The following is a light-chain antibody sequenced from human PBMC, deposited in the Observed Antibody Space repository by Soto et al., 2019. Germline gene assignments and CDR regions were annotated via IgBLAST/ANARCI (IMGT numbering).Light chain of an antibody. Sequence: AIQMTQSPSSLSASVGDRVTISCRASQDIRNTLAWYQQKPGEAPKLLIFAASNLQSGVPSRFSGSGSVTDFTLAITSLQPEDFATYYCQHCDYLPIFGPGTTVDFK. CDR2: AAS. J-gene: IGKJ3*01. CDR3: QHCDYLPI. CDR1: QDIRNT. V-gene: IGKV1-6*01.